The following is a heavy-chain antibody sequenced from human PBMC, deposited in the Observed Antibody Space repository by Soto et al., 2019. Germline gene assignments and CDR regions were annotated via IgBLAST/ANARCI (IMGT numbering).Heavy chain of an antibody. V-gene: IGHV3-30*18. D-gene: IGHD6-6*01. CDR1: GFTFSTYG. CDR2: IAYDGSNK. CDR3: AKGAYDYGTSSLAFDF. J-gene: IGHJ3*01. Sequence: QVQLVESGGGVVQPGRSLRLSCAASGFTFSTYGMHWVRQAPGKGLEWVALIAYDGSNKYYADSVKGRFTISRDNSKNTLYLQMNSLRAEDTAVYYCAKGAYDYGTSSLAFDFWGLGTMVTVYS.